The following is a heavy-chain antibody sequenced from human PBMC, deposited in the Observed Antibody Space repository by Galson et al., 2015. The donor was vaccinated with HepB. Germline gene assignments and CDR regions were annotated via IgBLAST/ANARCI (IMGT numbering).Heavy chain of an antibody. CDR1: GDSFTSYG. J-gene: IGHJ6*02. CDR3: ARESTAYSSDSSGYSSYYYGVDV. CDR2: ISTYNGKT. D-gene: IGHD3-22*01. Sequence: SVKVSCKAFGDSFTSYGIAWVRQAPGQGLEWMGWISTYNGKTNYAQKFQGRVTMTGDISTSTVYMEVRHLRSDDTAFYYCARESTAYSSDSSGYSSYYYGVDVWGQGTTVTVSS. V-gene: IGHV1-18*01.